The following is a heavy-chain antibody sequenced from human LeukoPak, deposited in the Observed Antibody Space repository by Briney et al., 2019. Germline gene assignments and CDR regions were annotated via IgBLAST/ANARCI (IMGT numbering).Heavy chain of an antibody. CDR2: IYSSGST. CDR1: GGSISSGSYY. J-gene: IGHJ3*02. D-gene: IGHD6-6*01. Sequence: PSQTLSLTCTVSGGSISSGSYYWSWIRQPAGKGLEWIGRIYSSGSTNYNPSLKSRVTISIDTSKNQFSLNLKSVTAADTAMYYCAREGLAARRGAFDIWGQGTVVTVSS. V-gene: IGHV4-61*02. CDR3: AREGLAARRGAFDI.